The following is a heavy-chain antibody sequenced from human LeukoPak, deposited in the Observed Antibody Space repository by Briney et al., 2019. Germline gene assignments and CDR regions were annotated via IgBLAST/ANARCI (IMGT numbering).Heavy chain of an antibody. V-gene: IGHV4-61*01. CDR3: ARGAWFDP. Sequence: SQTLSLTCTVSGGSISSGSYYWSWIRQPPGKGPEWIGYIYYSGSTNYNPSLKSRVTISVDTSKNQFSLKLSSVTAADTAVYYCARGAWFDPWGQGTLVTVSS. CDR2: IYYSGST. J-gene: IGHJ5*02. CDR1: GGSISSGSYY.